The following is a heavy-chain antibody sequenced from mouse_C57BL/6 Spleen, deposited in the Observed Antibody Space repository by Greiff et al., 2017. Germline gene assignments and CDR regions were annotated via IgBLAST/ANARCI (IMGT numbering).Heavy chain of an antibody. V-gene: IGHV6-3*01. Sequence: EVKVEESGGGLVQPGGSMKLSCVASGFTFSNYWMNWVRQSPEKGLEWVAQIRLKSDNYATHYAESVKGRFTISRDDSKSSVYLQMNNLRAEDTGIYYCTGPSYYYGSSSWFAYWGQGTLVTVSA. J-gene: IGHJ3*01. D-gene: IGHD1-1*01. CDR2: IRLKSDNYAT. CDR1: GFTFSNYW. CDR3: TGPSYYYGSSSWFAY.